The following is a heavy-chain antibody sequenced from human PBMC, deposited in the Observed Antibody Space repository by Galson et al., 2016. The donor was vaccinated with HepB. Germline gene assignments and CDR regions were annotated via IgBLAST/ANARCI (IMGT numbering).Heavy chain of an antibody. J-gene: IGHJ4*02. Sequence: SLRLSCAASGFTFNNYAMSWVRQAPGKGLEWVSGVSGSGGGTYYGGSVKGRFNISRDNSKNTLYLEMSSLRAEDTAVYYCARDLNTALVTGIGFGYWGQGTLVTVSS. CDR1: GFTFNNYA. D-gene: IGHD5-18*01. CDR2: VSGSGGGT. V-gene: IGHV3-23*01. CDR3: ARDLNTALVTGIGFGY.